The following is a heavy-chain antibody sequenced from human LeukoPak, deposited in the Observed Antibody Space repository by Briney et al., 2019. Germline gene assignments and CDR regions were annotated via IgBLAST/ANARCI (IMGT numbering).Heavy chain of an antibody. CDR1: GGSISSGGYY. V-gene: IGHV4-30-2*01. J-gene: IGHJ4*02. D-gene: IGHD6-13*01. CDR3: ASSGSAAALDY. Sequence: NASETLSLTCTVSGGSISSGGYYWSWIRQPPGKGLEWIGYIYHSGSTYYNPSLKSRVTISVDRSKNQFSLKLSSVTAADTAVYYCASSGSAAALDYWGQGTLVTVSS. CDR2: IYHSGST.